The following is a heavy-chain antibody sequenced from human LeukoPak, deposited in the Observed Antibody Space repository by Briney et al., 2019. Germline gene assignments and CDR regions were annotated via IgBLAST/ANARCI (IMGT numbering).Heavy chain of an antibody. CDR3: TRDPRFSISWFSDY. Sequence: GGALRLSCAASGFTFSSYGMSWFRQAPGKGLEWVGVIRGKAFGGTTDYVASVKGRFTISRDDSESIAYLQMDSLKNEDTAVYYCTRDPRFSISWFSDYWGQGTLVTVSS. J-gene: IGHJ4*02. D-gene: IGHD2-2*01. V-gene: IGHV3-49*03. CDR1: GFTFSSYG. CDR2: IRGKAFGGTT.